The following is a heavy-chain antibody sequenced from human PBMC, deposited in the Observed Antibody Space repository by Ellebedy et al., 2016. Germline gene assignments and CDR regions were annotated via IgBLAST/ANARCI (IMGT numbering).Heavy chain of an antibody. J-gene: IGHJ3*02. V-gene: IGHV1-18*01. CDR3: ARDNLPYYYDGGQDAFDI. CDR2: ISAYNAIT. D-gene: IGHD3-22*01. CDR1: GYTFSNYG. Sequence: ASVKVSCKASGYTFSNYGISWVRQAPGQGLEWMGWISAYNAITNYAQKLQGRVTMTTDTSTSTAYMELRSLRSDDAAVYYCARDNLPYYYDGGQDAFDIWGQGSVVTVSS.